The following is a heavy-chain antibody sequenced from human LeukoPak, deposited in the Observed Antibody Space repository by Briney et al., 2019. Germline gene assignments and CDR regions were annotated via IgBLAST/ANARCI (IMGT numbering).Heavy chain of an antibody. J-gene: IGHJ4*02. D-gene: IGHD3-22*01. V-gene: IGHV3-NL1*01. CDR2: IYSGGST. CDR1: GFTFSSYA. Sequence: GGSLRLSCSASGFTFSSYAMHWVRQAPGKGLEWVSVIYSGGSTYYADSVKGRFTISRDISKNTLYLQMNSLRAEDTAVYYCAKGQRITMIVVIGYWGQRALVTVSS. CDR3: AKGQRITMIVVIGY.